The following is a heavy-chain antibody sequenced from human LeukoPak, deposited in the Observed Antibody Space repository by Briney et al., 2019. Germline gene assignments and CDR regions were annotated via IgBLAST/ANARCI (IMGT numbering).Heavy chain of an antibody. J-gene: IGHJ4*02. CDR2: ISWDGGST. Sequence: PGGSLRLSCAASGFTFDDYAMHWVRQAPGKGLEGVSLISWDGGSTYYADSVKGLFTISRDNSKNSLYLQMNSLSAEDTALYYCAKDPKGWSGYYRGEDYFDYWGQGTLVTVSS. D-gene: IGHD3-3*01. V-gene: IGHV3-43D*04. CDR3: AKDPKGWSGYYRGEDYFDY. CDR1: GFTFDDYA.